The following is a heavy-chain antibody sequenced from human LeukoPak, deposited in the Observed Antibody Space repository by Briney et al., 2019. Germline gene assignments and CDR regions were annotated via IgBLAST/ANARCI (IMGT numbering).Heavy chain of an antibody. D-gene: IGHD1-26*01. CDR2: IYYSGST. CDR1: GGSISSSSYY. V-gene: IGHV4-39*07. J-gene: IGHJ4*02. CDR3: ARDSPVGATRFFDY. Sequence: SETLSLTCTVSGGSISSSSYYWGWIRQPPGKGLEWIGSIYYSGSTYYNPSLKSRVTISVDTSKNQFSLKLNSVTAADTAVYYCARDSPVGATRFFDYWGQGTLVTVSS.